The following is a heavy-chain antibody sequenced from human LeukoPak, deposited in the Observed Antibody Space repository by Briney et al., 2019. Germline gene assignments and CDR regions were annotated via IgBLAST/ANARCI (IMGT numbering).Heavy chain of an antibody. CDR3: ARRPGSGWYVLDY. CDR1: GYTFTSYS. D-gene: IGHD6-19*01. V-gene: IGHV3-23*01. CDR2: ISDSGGST. J-gene: IGHJ4*02. Sequence: GGSLRLSCAASGYTFTSYSMSWVRQAPGKGLEWVSVISDSGGSTYSADSVKGRFTISRDNSKSTLYLQMNSLRAEDTAIYYCARRPGSGWYVLDYWGQGTLVTVSS.